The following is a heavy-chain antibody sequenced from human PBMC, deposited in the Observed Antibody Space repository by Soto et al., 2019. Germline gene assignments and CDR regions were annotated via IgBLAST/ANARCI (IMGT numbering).Heavy chain of an antibody. CDR3: ARESCSSTSCYAVSYYYSMDV. J-gene: IGHJ6*03. Sequence: QVQLVQSGAEVKKPGSSVKVSCKASGGTFSSYTISWVRQAPGQGLEWIGRISPILGIANYAQKFQGRVTIAADESTSAVYMELRSLRSEDTVVYYCARESCSSTSCYAVSYYYSMDVWGKGMTVTVSS. D-gene: IGHD2-2*01. CDR1: GGTFSSYT. CDR2: ISPILGIA. V-gene: IGHV1-69*08.